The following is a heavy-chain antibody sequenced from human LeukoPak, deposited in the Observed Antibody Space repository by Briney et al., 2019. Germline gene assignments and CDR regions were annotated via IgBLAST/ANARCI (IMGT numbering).Heavy chain of an antibody. V-gene: IGHV4-61*02. CDR1: GDSINSNNYY. D-gene: IGHD3-10*01. CDR3: ARSTSRTGTLFDY. CDR2: IYSSGRT. Sequence: SETLSLTCTVSGDSINSNNYYWSWIRQPAGKGLEWIGRIYSSGRTNYNPSLKSRVTISVDTSKNQFSLKLSSVTAADTAVYYCARSTSRTGTLFDYWGQGTLVTVSS. J-gene: IGHJ4*02.